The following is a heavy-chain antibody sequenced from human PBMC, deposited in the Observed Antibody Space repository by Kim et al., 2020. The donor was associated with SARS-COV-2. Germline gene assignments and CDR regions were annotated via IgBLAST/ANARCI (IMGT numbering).Heavy chain of an antibody. Sequence: IYSQKFQARVSITRDPSATTAYLELGGLRSEDTAVYYCAREAVAGSFDYWGQGTLVTVSS. CDR3: AREAVAGSFDY. V-gene: IGHV1-3*01. D-gene: IGHD6-19*01. J-gene: IGHJ4*02.